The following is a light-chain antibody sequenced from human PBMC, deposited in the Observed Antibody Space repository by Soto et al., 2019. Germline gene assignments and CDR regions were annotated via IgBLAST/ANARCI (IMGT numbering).Light chain of an antibody. CDR1: NSNLGAGFD. CDR3: QSYDSSLSGVV. CDR2: GNR. Sequence: QSVLTQPPSVSGAPGQRVSISCTGSNSNLGAGFDVHWYRHLPGTAPKLLIYGNRDRPSGVPDRFSGSKSGTSASLAITGLQPEDEADYYCQSYDSSLSGVVFGGGTQLTVL. J-gene: IGLJ3*02. V-gene: IGLV1-40*01.